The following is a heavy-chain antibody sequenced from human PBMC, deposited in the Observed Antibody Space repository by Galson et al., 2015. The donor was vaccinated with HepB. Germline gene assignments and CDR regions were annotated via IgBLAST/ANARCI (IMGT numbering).Heavy chain of an antibody. Sequence: SVKVSCKASGGTFSSYAISWVRQAPGQGLEWMGGIIPIFGTANYAQKFQGRVTMTADKSTSTAYMELSSLRSEDTAVYYCARGYGSGIFDYWGQGTLVTVSS. CDR1: GGTFSSYA. CDR2: IIPIFGTA. V-gene: IGHV1-69*06. D-gene: IGHD3-10*01. CDR3: ARGYGSGIFDY. J-gene: IGHJ4*02.